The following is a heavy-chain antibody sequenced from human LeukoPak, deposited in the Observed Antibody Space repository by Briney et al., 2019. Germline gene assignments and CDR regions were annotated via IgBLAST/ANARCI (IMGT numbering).Heavy chain of an antibody. V-gene: IGHV1-46*01. J-gene: IGHJ4*02. CDR1: GYTFTSYY. CDR2: INPSGGST. CDR3: ARGGVTMVRGAPTNYFDY. D-gene: IGHD3-10*01. Sequence: GASVKVSCKASGYTFTSYYMHWVRQAPGQGLEWMGIINPSGGSTSYAQKFQGRVTMTRDTSTSTVYMELSSLRSEDTAVYYCARGGVTMVRGAPTNYFDYWGQGTLVTVPS.